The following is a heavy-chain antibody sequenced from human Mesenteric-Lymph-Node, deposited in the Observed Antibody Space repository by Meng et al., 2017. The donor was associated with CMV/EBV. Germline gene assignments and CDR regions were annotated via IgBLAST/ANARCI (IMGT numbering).Heavy chain of an antibody. V-gene: IGHV1-2*02. CDR3: ARGIGAALYAH. D-gene: IGHD6-13*01. CDR1: GYTFTGYY. J-gene: IGHJ4*02. Sequence: ASVKVSCKTSGYTFTGYYIHWVRQAPGQGLEWMGWINPNSGGTDYAQKFQGRVTMTRDTSTSTVYMELSSLRSEDTAVYYCARGIGAALYAHWGQGTLVTVSS. CDR2: INPNSGGT.